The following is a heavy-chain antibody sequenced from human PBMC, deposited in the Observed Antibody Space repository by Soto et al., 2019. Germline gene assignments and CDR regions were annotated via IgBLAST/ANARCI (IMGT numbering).Heavy chain of an antibody. V-gene: IGHV3-23*01. Sequence: PGGSLSLSCVASGFTFSSYALSWVRQAPGKGLEWVSTISGSGGSTYYADSVKGRFSISRDNSKNTLYLQMNSLRAEDTAVYYCAKEGLWVLLYYFDYWGQGTLVTVSS. J-gene: IGHJ4*02. CDR1: GFTFSSYA. D-gene: IGHD5-18*01. CDR3: AKEGLWVLLYYFDY. CDR2: ISGSGGST.